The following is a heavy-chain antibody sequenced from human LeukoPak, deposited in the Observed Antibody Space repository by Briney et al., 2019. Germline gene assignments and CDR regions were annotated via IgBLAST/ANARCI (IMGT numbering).Heavy chain of an antibody. D-gene: IGHD2-2*02. CDR1: GFTFSSYA. CDR2: ISYDGSNK. Sequence: GGSLRLSCAASGFTFSSYAMHRVRQAPGKGLEWVAVISYDGSNKYYADSVKGRFTISRDNSKNTLYLQMSSLRAEDTAIYYCAKSATILKAFDIWGQGTMVTVSS. CDR3: AKSATILKAFDI. V-gene: IGHV3-30*18. J-gene: IGHJ3*02.